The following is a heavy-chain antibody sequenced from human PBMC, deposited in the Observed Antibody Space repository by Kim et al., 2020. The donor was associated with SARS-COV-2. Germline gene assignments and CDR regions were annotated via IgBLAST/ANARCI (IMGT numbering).Heavy chain of an antibody. Sequence: SETLSLTCTVSGGSISSSSYYWGWIRQPPGKGLEWIGSIYYSGSTYYNPSLKSRVTISVDTSKNQFSLKLSSVTAADTAVYYCARQLRGYYDSSGYYFDYWGQGTLVTVSS. V-gene: IGHV4-39*01. CDR3: ARQLRGYYDSSGYYFDY. J-gene: IGHJ4*02. CDR2: IYYSGST. D-gene: IGHD3-22*01. CDR1: GGSISSSSYY.